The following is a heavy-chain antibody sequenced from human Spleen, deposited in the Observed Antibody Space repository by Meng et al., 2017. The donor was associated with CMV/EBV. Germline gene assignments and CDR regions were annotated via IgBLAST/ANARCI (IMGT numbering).Heavy chain of an antibody. J-gene: IGHJ4*02. CDR1: GFTFSSYW. CDR2: INSDGSST. Sequence: GESLKISCAASGFTFSSYWMHWVRQVPGKGLVWVSHINSDGSSTSYADSVKGRFTISRDNSKNTLYLQMNSLRAEDTAVYYCAKDRGGSIYYFDYWGQGTLVTVSS. V-gene: IGHV3-74*01. CDR3: AKDRGGSIYYFDY. D-gene: IGHD1-26*01.